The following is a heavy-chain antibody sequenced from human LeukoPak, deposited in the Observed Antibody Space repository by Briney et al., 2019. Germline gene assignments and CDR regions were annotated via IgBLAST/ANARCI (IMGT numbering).Heavy chain of an antibody. J-gene: IGHJ3*02. V-gene: IGHV1-8*01. CDR2: MNPRSGST. CDR1: GYTFTNHN. Sequence: ASVKVSCKASGYTFTNHNFNWMRQAAGQGLEWLGWMNPRSGSTGYAQKFRGRVTMTRDTSMTTAYMELSSLTSEDTAVYYCARDGRGAAAADDPLDIWGQGTTVTVSS. D-gene: IGHD6-13*01. CDR3: ARDGRGAAAADDPLDI.